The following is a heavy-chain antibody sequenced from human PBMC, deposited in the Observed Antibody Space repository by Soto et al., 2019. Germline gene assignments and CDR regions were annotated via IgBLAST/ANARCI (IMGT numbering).Heavy chain of an antibody. CDR2: MNANSGNT. CDR1: GYTFTSYD. V-gene: IGHV1-8*01. CDR3: ARVIKYGDYSRLFNP. J-gene: IGHJ5*02. D-gene: IGHD4-17*01. Sequence: QVQLVQSGAEVKKPGASVKVSCKASGYTFTSYDINWVRQAPGQGLEYLGWMNANSGNTGYVQKFQGRVTMTRNSSISTAYMELSSLRSEDTAVYYCARVIKYGDYSRLFNPWGQGNLVTVSS.